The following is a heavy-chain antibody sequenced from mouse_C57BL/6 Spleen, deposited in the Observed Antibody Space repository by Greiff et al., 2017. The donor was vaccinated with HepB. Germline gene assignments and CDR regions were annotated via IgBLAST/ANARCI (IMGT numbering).Heavy chain of an antibody. J-gene: IGHJ4*01. CDR2: INPGSGGT. CDR1: GYAFTNYL. D-gene: IGHD3-2*02. CDR3: ARDSSGYGYAMDY. V-gene: IGHV1-54*01. Sequence: LQESGAELVRPGTSVKVSCKASGYAFTNYLIEWVKQRPGQGLEWIGVINPGSGGTNYNEKFKGKATLTADKSSSTAYMQLSSLTSEDSAVYFCARDSSGYGYAMDYWGQGTSVTVSS.